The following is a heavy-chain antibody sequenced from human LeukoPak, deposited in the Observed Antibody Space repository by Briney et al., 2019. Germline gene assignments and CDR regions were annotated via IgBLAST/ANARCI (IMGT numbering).Heavy chain of an antibody. CDR1: GFTFSSYA. CDR2: ISGSGRST. D-gene: IGHD1-14*01. CDR3: AKREPDYYYFYLDV. J-gene: IGHJ6*03. V-gene: IGHV3-23*01. Sequence: PGGSLRLSCAASGFTFSSYAMSWVRQTPGKGLEWVSTISGSGRSTYYADSVKDRFTISRDNSKNTLYLQMNSLRAKDTAVYYCAKREPDYYYFYLDVWGKGTAVTVSS.